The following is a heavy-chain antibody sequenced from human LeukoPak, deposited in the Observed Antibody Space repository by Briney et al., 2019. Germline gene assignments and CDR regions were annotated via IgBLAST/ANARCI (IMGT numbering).Heavy chain of an antibody. J-gene: IGHJ5*02. Sequence: PSQTLSLTCTVSGASVRTESHYWNWVRQPPGKGLEWIGSISYSGSTNYKSSLRSRVSISVDTSRNQFSLKLNSVTAADTAVYYCARFLWFGGPFDPWGQGTLVTVFS. CDR2: ISYSGST. CDR3: ARFLWFGGPFDP. D-gene: IGHD3-10*01. CDR1: GASVRTESHY. V-gene: IGHV4-61*01.